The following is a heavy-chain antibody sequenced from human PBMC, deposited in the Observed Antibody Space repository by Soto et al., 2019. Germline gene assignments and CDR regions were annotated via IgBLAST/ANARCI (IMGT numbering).Heavy chain of an antibody. D-gene: IGHD6-13*01. Sequence: GGSLRLSCAASGFTFSSYSMNWVRQAPGKGLEWVSSISSSSSYIYYADSVKGRFTISRDNAKNSLYLQMNSLRAEDTAVYYCARATEYSSRVRGRVVLGQGTTVTVSS. CDR3: ARATEYSSRVRGRVV. CDR1: GFTFSSYS. CDR2: ISSSSSYI. V-gene: IGHV3-21*01. J-gene: IGHJ6*02.